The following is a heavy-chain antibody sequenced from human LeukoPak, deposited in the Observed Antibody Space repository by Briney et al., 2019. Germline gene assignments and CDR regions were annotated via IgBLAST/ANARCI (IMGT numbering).Heavy chain of an antibody. V-gene: IGHV4-59*01. Sequence: NPSETLSLTCTVSGGSISSYYWSWLRQPPGKGLEWIGYIYYSGSTNYNPSLKSRVTISVDTSKNQFSLKLSSVTAADTAVYYCARSNGEDIVVVPAAPFDYWGQGTLVTVSS. CDR2: IYYSGST. J-gene: IGHJ4*02. D-gene: IGHD2-2*01. CDR3: ARSNGEDIVVVPAAPFDY. CDR1: GGSISSYY.